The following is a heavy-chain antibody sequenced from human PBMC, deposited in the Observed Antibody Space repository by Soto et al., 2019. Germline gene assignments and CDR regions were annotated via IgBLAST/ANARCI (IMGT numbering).Heavy chain of an antibody. CDR2: IYYSGRT. CDR1: GVTVRIGGDS. Sequence: LSLGCAVCGVTVRIGGDSWGWIRKHPGKVLAWIENIYYSGRTYYNPSLKSRVIRSVDTSKNHFSLNLSSVTAADTAIYYCASVIGGDSESYFDYRGQGTLVPVSS. J-gene: IGHJ4*02. V-gene: IGHV4-31*11. D-gene: IGHD4-17*01. CDR3: ASVIGGDSESYFDY.